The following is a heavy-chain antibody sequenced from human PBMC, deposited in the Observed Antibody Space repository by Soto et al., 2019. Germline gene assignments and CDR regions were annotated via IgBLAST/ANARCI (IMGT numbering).Heavy chain of an antibody. J-gene: IGHJ6*02. CDR2: ISYDGSNK. D-gene: IGHD2-2*01. CDR3: AKDAADIVVVPAANIYYYGMDV. CDR1: GFTFSSYG. Sequence: PGGSLRLSCAASGFTFSSYGMHWVRQAPGKGLEWVAVISYDGSNKYYADSVKGRFTISRDNSKNTLYLQMNSLRAEDTAVYYCAKDAADIVVVPAANIYYYGMDVWGQGTTVTVSS. V-gene: IGHV3-30*18.